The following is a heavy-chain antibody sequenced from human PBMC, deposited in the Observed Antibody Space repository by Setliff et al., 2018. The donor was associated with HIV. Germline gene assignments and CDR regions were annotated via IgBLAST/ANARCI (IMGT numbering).Heavy chain of an antibody. Sequence: LRLSCAASGFTFSDYYMSWLRQAPGKGLEWVSYISRDGNTIYYADSVKGRFTISRDNAKNSLYLQLNSLRPEDTAVYYCARDQEHIIVVSATGNMPGYLHYYYMDVWGKGSTVTVSS. D-gene: IGHD2-2*01. CDR2: ISRDGNTI. CDR3: ARDQEHIIVVSATGNMPGYLHYYYMDV. J-gene: IGHJ6*03. V-gene: IGHV3-11*01. CDR1: GFTFSDYY.